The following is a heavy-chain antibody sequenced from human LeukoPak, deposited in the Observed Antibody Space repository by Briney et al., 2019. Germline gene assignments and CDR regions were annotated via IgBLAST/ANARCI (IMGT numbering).Heavy chain of an antibody. CDR2: IMPILDIV. Sequence: ASVKVSCKAFGGTFSNFAISWVRQAPGQGLEWMGRIMPILDIVNLAQMFQGRVTITADKSTTTAYMELNSLRSDDTAVYYCARDQGIAAAGVFDSWGQGTLVTVSS. V-gene: IGHV1-69*04. J-gene: IGHJ4*02. CDR1: GGTFSNFA. CDR3: ARDQGIAAAGVFDS. D-gene: IGHD6-13*01.